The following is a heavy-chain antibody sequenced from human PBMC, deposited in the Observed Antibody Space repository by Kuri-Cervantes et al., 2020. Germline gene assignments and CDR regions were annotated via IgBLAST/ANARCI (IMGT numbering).Heavy chain of an antibody. CDR1: GFTFSSYG. V-gene: IGHV3-33*03. D-gene: IGHD3-22*01. Sequence: GGSLRLSCAASGFTFSSYGMHWVRQAPGKGLEWVAVIWYDGSNKYYADSVKGRFTISRDNAKNSLYLQMNSLRAEDTALYYCAKDIHYDSSGTDAFDIWGQGTMVTVSS. CDR3: AKDIHYDSSGTDAFDI. CDR2: IWYDGSNK. J-gene: IGHJ3*02.